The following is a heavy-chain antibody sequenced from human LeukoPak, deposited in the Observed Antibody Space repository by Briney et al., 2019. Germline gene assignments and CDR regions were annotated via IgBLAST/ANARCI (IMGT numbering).Heavy chain of an antibody. Sequence: GGSLRLSCAASGFTFSDYYMSWIRQAPGKGLEWVSYIISSGSTIYYADSVKGRFTISRDNAKNSLYLQMNSLRAEDTAVYYCARAGYSSSWYESPYYYYGMDVWGQGTTVTVSS. J-gene: IGHJ6*02. V-gene: IGHV3-11*01. CDR3: ARAGYSSSWYESPYYYYGMDV. CDR2: IISSGSTI. CDR1: GFTFSDYY. D-gene: IGHD6-13*01.